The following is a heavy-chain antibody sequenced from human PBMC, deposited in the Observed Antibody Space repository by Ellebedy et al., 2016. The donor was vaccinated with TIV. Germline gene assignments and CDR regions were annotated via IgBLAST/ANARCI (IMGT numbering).Heavy chain of an antibody. CDR2: IRSEAYGGTP. V-gene: IGHV3-72*01. J-gene: IGHJ4*02. D-gene: IGHD1-26*01. Sequence: PGGSLRLSCAASGFTFSDHYMDWVRQPPGKGLEWVGFIRSEAYGGTPEYAASVIGRVSISRDHSKKSLYLQMDSLKTEDTAVYYCARRRLGALQTKGYFDYWGQGTLVTVSS. CDR3: ARRRLGALQTKGYFDY. CDR1: GFTFSDHY.